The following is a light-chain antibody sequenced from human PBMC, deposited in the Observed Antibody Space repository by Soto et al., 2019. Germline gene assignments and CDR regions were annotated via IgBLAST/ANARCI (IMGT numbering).Light chain of an antibody. J-gene: IGLJ2*01. V-gene: IGLV2-8*01. CDR1: SSDVGAYNY. CDR2: EVS. Sequence: QSALTQPPSASGSLGQSVTISCTGTSSDVGAYNYVSWYQQHPGKAPKLMIYEVSKRPSGVPDRFSGSKSGNTASLTVSGLQAEDEADYYCSSYAGSNKVFGGGTKVTVL. CDR3: SSYAGSNKV.